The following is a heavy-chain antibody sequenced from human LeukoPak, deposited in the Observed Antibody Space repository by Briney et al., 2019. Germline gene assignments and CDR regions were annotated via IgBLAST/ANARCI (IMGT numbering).Heavy chain of an antibody. V-gene: IGHV5-51*01. CDR1: GYSFTSYW. Sequence: GESLKISCKGSGYSFTSYWIGWVRQMPGKGLEWMGIMYPGDSDTRYSPSFQGQVTISADKSISTAYLQWSSLKASDTAMYYCARPGMVRGVYGAFDIWGQGTMVTVSS. D-gene: IGHD3-10*01. CDR3: ARPGMVRGVYGAFDI. CDR2: MYPGDSDT. J-gene: IGHJ3*02.